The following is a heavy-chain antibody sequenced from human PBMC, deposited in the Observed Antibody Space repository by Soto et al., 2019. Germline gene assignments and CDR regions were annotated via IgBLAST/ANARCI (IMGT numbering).Heavy chain of an antibody. CDR3: ARCRRYDSSDMDV. J-gene: IGHJ6*02. D-gene: IGHD3-22*01. CDR2: INPNSGGT. Sequence: PGQGLEWMGWINPNSGGTNYAQKFQGWVTMTRDTSISTAYMELSRLRSDDTAVYYCARCRRYDSSDMDVWGQGTTVTVSS. V-gene: IGHV1-2*04.